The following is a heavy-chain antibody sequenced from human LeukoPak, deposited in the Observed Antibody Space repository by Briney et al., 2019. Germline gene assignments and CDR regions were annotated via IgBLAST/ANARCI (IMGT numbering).Heavy chain of an antibody. J-gene: IGHJ6*03. V-gene: IGHV4-34*01. D-gene: IGHD2-15*01. CDR1: GGSFSVYY. CDR3: ARVSFFRWASTRPSYYYYYMDV. Sequence: PSETLSLTCAVYGGSFSVYYWSWIRQPPGKGLEWIGEINPSLKSRVTISVDTSNNHFSLKLSSVTAADTAVYYCARVSFFRWASTRPSYYYYYMDVWGKGTTVTISS. CDR2: I.